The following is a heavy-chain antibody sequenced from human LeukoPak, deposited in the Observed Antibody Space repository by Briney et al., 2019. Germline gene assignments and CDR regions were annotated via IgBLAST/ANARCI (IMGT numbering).Heavy chain of an antibody. D-gene: IGHD5-18*01. V-gene: IGHV4-59*01. CDR3: AGVDTAMATMGY. J-gene: IGHJ4*02. CDR1: GGSISSYY. Sequence: SETLSLTCTVSGGSISSYYWSWIRQPPGKGLEWIGYIYYSGSTNYNPSLESRVTISVDTSKNQFSLKLSSVTAADTAVYYCAGVDTAMATMGYWGQGTLVTVSS. CDR2: IYYSGST.